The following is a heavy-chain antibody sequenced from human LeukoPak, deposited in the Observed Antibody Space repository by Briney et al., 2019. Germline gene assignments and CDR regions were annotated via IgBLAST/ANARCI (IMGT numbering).Heavy chain of an antibody. CDR2: IYHSGST. J-gene: IGHJ4*02. CDR1: GYSVSSGYY. Sequence: PSETLSLTCTVSGYSVSSGYYRGWIRQSPGKGLEWIGSIYHSGSTYYSPSLRSRVTISVDTSKNQFSLKLSSVTAADTAVYYCAREDYYDSSGYYLDCWGQGTLVTVSS. V-gene: IGHV4-38-2*02. CDR3: AREDYYDSSGYYLDC. D-gene: IGHD3-22*01.